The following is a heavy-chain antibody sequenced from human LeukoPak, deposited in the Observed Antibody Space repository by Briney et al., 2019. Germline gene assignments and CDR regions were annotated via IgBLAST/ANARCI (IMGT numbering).Heavy chain of an antibody. CDR1: GGSFSGYY. V-gene: IGHV4-34*01. CDR3: ARHSDYGDYFGPFDI. D-gene: IGHD4-17*01. CDR2: INHSGST. J-gene: IGHJ3*02. Sequence: PSETLSLTCAVYGGSFSGYYWSWIRQPPGKGLEWIGEINHSGSTNYNPSLKSRVTISVDTSKNQFSLKLSSVTAADTAVYYCARHSDYGDYFGPFDIWGQGTMVTVSS.